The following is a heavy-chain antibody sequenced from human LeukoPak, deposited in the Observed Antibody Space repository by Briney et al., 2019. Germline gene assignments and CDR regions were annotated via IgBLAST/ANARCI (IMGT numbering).Heavy chain of an antibody. CDR1: GGSISSYY. CDR2: IYYSGST. D-gene: IGHD6-13*01. Sequence: PSETLSLTCTVSGGSISSYYWSWIRQPPGKGLEWIGYIYYSGSTNYNPSLKSRVTISVDTSKNQFSLKLSSVTAADTAVYYCARVVGIAAAGTSLFDYWGQGTLVTVSS. J-gene: IGHJ4*02. CDR3: ARVVGIAAAGTSLFDY. V-gene: IGHV4-59*01.